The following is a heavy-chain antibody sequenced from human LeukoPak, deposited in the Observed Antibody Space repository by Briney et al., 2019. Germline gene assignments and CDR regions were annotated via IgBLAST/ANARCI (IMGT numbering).Heavy chain of an antibody. V-gene: IGHV4-31*03. J-gene: IGHJ3*02. Sequence: SQTLSLTCTVSGGSISSGGYYWSWIRQHPGKGLEWIGYIYYSGSTYYNPSLKSRVKISVDTSKIQFYLKLSSVTAADTAVYYCARWPLGYCSSTSCYAFDIWGQGTMVTVSS. CDR2: IYYSGST. CDR3: ARWPLGYCSSTSCYAFDI. D-gene: IGHD2-2*01. CDR1: GGSISSGGYY.